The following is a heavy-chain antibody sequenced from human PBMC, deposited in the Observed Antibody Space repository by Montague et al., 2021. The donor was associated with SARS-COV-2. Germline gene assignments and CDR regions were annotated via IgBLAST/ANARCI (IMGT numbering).Heavy chain of an antibody. V-gene: IGHV3-48*02. CDR1: GFTFSGTYS. J-gene: IGHJ4*02. CDR2: ISSSSSTI. Sequence: SLSLSCAASGFTFSGTYSMNWVRQAPGKGLEWVAFISSSSSTIYYADSVKGRFTVSRDNAKNSLYLQMNSLRDEDTAVYYCAGNTIHGYFDYWGQGTLVTVSS. CDR3: AGNTIHGYFDY. D-gene: IGHD3-3*01.